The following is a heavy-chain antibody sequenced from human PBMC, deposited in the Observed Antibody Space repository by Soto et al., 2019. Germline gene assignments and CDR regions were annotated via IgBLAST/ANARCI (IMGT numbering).Heavy chain of an antibody. V-gene: IGHV3-23*01. J-gene: IGHJ4*02. CDR2: ISGSGGST. Sequence: EVQLLESGGGLVQPGGSLRLSCAASGFTFSSYAMRWVRQAPVKGLEWVSAISGSGGSTYYADSVKGRFTISRDNSKNTLYLQMNSLRAEDTAVYYCARRGSASDYDYWGQGTLVTVSS. CDR1: GFTFSSYA. CDR3: ARRGSASDYDY. D-gene: IGHD1-26*01.